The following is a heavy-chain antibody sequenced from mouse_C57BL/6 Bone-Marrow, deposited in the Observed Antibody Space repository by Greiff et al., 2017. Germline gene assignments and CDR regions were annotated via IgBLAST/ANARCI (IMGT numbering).Heavy chain of an antibody. CDR1: GFTFSDYY. D-gene: IGHD2-2*01. V-gene: IGHV5-12*01. CDR3: ARHGVYYGYDAVDY. CDR2: ISNGGGST. Sequence: EVQGVESGGGLVQPGGSLKLSCAASGFTFSDYYMYWVRQTPEKRLEWVAYISNGGGSTYYPDTVKGRFTISRDNAKNTLYLQMSRLKSEDTAMYYGARHGVYYGYDAVDYWGQGTTLTVSS. J-gene: IGHJ2*01.